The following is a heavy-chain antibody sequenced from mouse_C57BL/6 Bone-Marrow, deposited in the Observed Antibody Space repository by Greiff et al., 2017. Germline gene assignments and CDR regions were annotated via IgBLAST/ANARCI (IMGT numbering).Heavy chain of an antibody. J-gene: IGHJ2*01. CDR3: ARRGHYYYGSSCYLDY. Sequence: VQLQQSGAELVKPGASVKLSCKASGYTFTEYTIHWVKQRSGQGLEWIGWFYPGSGSIKYNEKFKDKATLTADKSSSTVYMELSRLTSEDSAVYVCARRGHYYYGSSCYLDYWGQGTTLTVSS. D-gene: IGHD1-1*01. V-gene: IGHV1-62-2*01. CDR2: FYPGSGSI. CDR1: GYTFTEYT.